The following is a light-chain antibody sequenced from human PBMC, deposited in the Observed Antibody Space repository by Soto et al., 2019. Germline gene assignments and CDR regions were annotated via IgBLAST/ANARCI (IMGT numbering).Light chain of an antibody. J-gene: IGKJ4*01. CDR3: QQRSNWPPLT. CDR1: QSVRSY. V-gene: IGKV3-11*01. CDR2: DAS. Sequence: EIVLTQSPATLSLSPGERATLSCRASQSVRSYLAWYQQKPGQAPRLLIYDASNRATGIPARFSGSGSGTDFTLTITSLEPEDFALYYCQQRSNWPPLTVGGGTKVEIK.